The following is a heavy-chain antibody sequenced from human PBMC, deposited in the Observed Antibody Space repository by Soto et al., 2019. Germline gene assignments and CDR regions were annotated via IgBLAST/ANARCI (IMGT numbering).Heavy chain of an antibody. CDR1: GGSISSYY. D-gene: IGHD6-19*01. Sequence: LSLTCTVSGGSISSYYWSWIRQPPGKGLEWIGYIYYSGSTNYNPSLKSRVTISVDTSKNQFSLKLSSVTAADTAVYYCARGQWLFAFDIRGQGTMVTVSS. CDR3: ARGQWLFAFDI. V-gene: IGHV4-59*01. CDR2: IYYSGST. J-gene: IGHJ3*02.